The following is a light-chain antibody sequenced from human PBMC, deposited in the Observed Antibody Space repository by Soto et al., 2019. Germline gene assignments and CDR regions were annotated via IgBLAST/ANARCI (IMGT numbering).Light chain of an antibody. CDR3: QQYGSSPLT. CDR2: GAS. Sequence: EIVMTQSPATLSVSPGKRATLSCRAAQTVNNNYLAWYQQIPGQAPRLLISGASGRATGTPDRFSGSASGTDFTLTISRLEPEDFAVYYCQQYGSSPLTFGGGTKVDIK. J-gene: IGKJ4*01. CDR1: QTVNNNY. V-gene: IGKV3-20*01.